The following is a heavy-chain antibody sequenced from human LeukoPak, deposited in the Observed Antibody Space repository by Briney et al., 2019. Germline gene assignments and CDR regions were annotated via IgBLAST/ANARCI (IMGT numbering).Heavy chain of an antibody. V-gene: IGHV3-30*02. D-gene: IGHD6-19*01. Sequence: GGSLRLSCAASGFTFSSYSMNWVRQAPGKGLEWVAQIWSDGTHKFYADSVKGRFTISRDNSKNTLYLQMNSLRLEDMALYYCAKDTSGWTVDYWGQGTLVTVSS. CDR2: IWSDGTHK. CDR1: GFTFSSYS. J-gene: IGHJ4*02. CDR3: AKDTSGWTVDY.